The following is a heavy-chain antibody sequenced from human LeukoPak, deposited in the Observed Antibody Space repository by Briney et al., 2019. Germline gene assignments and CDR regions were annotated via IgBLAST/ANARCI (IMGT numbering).Heavy chain of an antibody. J-gene: IGHJ6*02. CDR1: GFTFSSYG. V-gene: IGHV3-33*01. CDR2: IWYDGSNK. CDR3: ARGSVREYYYCYSMDV. D-gene: IGHD3-10*01. Sequence: PGGSLRLSCAASGFTFSSYGMHWVRQAPGKGLEWVAVIWYDGSNKYYADSVKGRFTISRDNSKNTLYLQMNSLRAEDTAVYYCARGSVREYYYCYSMDVWGQGTTVTVSS.